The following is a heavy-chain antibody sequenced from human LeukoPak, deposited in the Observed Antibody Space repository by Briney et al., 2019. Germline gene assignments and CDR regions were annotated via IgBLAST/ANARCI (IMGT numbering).Heavy chain of an antibody. Sequence: PGGSLRLSCAASGFTFSNHGMNWVRQAPGKGLEWVSSISSSSSYIYYADSVKGRFTISRDNAKNSLYLQMNSLRAEDTAVYYCARDPYGSGSRVYYYYYYYMDVWGKGTTVTVSS. CDR2: ISSSSSYI. D-gene: IGHD3-10*01. CDR3: ARDPYGSGSRVYYYYYYYMDV. J-gene: IGHJ6*03. CDR1: GFTFSNHG. V-gene: IGHV3-21*01.